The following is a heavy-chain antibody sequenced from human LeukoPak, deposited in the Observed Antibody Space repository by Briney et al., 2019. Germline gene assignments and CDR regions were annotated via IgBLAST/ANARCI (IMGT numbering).Heavy chain of an antibody. V-gene: IGHV1-18*04. CDR2: ISAYNGNT. J-gene: IGHJ4*02. Sequence: ASVKVSCKASGYTFTGYYMHWVRQAPGQGLEWMGWISAYNGNTNYAQKLQGRVTMTTDTSTSTAYMELRSLRSDDTAVYYCARDQSALTGYYRYWGQGTLVTVSS. D-gene: IGHD3-9*01. CDR1: GYTFTGYY. CDR3: ARDQSALTGYYRY.